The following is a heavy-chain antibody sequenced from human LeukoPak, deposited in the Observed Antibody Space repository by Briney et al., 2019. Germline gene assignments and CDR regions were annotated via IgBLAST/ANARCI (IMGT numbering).Heavy chain of an antibody. CDR1: GFTFTNYN. Sequence: GGSLKLSCAASGFTFTNYNFYWVRQAPGRGLEWVSSISSTSSYIYYADSMKGRFTISRDNAKNSLYLQMNSLRAEDTAVYYCASNQQTGYGMDVWGQGTTVTVSS. V-gene: IGHV3-21*06. CDR2: ISSTSSYI. CDR3: ASNQQTGYGMDV. J-gene: IGHJ6*02. D-gene: IGHD1-14*01.